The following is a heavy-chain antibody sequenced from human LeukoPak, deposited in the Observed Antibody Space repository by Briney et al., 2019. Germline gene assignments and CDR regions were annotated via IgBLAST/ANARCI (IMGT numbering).Heavy chain of an antibody. J-gene: IGHJ3*02. CDR2: IFYSGTT. Sequence: SETLSLTCSVSGCSIRSQYWSWIRLPPGKGLEWIGYIFYSGTTHYNPSLKSRVTMSVDTSKNQFSLKLSSVTAADTAVYFCARLDDSSGYYAAFDIWGQGTMVTVSS. CDR3: ARLDDSSGYYAAFDI. D-gene: IGHD3-22*01. V-gene: IGHV4-59*11. CDR1: GCSIRSQY.